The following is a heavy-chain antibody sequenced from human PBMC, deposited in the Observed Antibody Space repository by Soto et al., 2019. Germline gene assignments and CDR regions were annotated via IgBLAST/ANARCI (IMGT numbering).Heavy chain of an antibody. CDR2: TRNKANSYTT. D-gene: IGHD3-10*01. Sequence: EVQLVESGGGLVQPGGSLRLSCVASGFTFSDHYMDWVRQAPGKGLEWVGRTRNKANSYTTEYAASVRGRFTISRDDSKNSLYLQMNCLKTEDTAVYYCARTFYASGSYSLDYWGQGTLVTVSS. CDR1: GFTFSDHY. CDR3: ARTFYASGSYSLDY. V-gene: IGHV3-72*01. J-gene: IGHJ4*02.